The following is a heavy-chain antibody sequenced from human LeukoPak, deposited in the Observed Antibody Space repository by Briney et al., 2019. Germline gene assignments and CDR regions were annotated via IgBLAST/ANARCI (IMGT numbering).Heavy chain of an antibody. CDR1: GFTFSSFA. CDR2: MSGDATST. J-gene: IGHJ4*02. V-gene: IGHV3-23*01. D-gene: IGHD6-13*01. CDR3: AKDAAGPEY. Sequence: GGSLRLSCAASGFTFSSFAMNWVRQAPGKGLEWVSTMSGDATSTYYADSVKGRFTISRDNSRNTLYLQMNSLSAEDTAVYYCAKDAAGPEYWGQGTLVTVSS.